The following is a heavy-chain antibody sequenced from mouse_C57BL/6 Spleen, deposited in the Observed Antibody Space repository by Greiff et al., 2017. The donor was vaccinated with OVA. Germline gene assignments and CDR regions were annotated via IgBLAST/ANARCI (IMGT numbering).Heavy chain of an antibody. CDR2: ISGGGGNT. Sequence: DVMLVESGGGLVKPGGSLKLSCAASGFTFSSYTMSWVRQTPEKRLEWVATISGGGGNTYYPDSVKGRFTISRDNAKNTLYLQMSSLRSEDTALYYCARHLAYWGQGTLVTVSA. CDR3: ARHLAY. V-gene: IGHV5-9*01. CDR1: GFTFSSYT. J-gene: IGHJ3*01.